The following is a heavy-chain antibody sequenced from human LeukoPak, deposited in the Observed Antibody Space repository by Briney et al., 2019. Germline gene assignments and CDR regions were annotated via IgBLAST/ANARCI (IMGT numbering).Heavy chain of an antibody. V-gene: IGHV4-59*01. CDR1: GGSISGYY. CDR3: TVGYSSGAFDY. D-gene: IGHD6-19*01. J-gene: IGHJ4*02. CDR2: IYYSGST. Sequence: SETLSLTCAVSGGSISGYYWSWIRQPPGQGLEWIGYIYYSGSTNYNPSLESRVTISVDTPKNQFSLKLSSVTAADTAVYYCTVGYSSGAFDYWGQGTLVTVSS.